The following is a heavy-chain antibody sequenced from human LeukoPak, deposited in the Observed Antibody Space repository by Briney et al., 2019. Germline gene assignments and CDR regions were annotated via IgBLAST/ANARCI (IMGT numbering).Heavy chain of an antibody. CDR1: GGSISSYY. D-gene: IGHD3-22*01. CDR2: IYYSGST. Sequence: PSETLSLTCTVSGGSISSYYWGWIRQPPGKGLEWIGSIYYSGSTYYNPSLKSRVTISVDTSKNQFSLKLSSVTAADTAVYYCARQRYTYYYDSSGYPYYFDYWGQGTLVTVSS. V-gene: IGHV4-39*01. CDR3: ARQRYTYYYDSSGYPYYFDY. J-gene: IGHJ4*02.